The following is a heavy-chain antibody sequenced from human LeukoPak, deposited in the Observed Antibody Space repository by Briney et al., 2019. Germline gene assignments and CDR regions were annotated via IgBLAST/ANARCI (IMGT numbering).Heavy chain of an antibody. D-gene: IGHD2-2*01. CDR3: VCSSTSCDY. Sequence: PGGSLRLSCAASGFTFSSYGMHWVRQAPGKGLEWVAVISYDGSNKYYADSVKGRFTISRDNSKNTLYLQMNSLRAEDTAVYYCVCSSTSCDYWGQGTLVTVSS. V-gene: IGHV3-30*03. CDR1: GFTFSSYG. J-gene: IGHJ4*02. CDR2: ISYDGSNK.